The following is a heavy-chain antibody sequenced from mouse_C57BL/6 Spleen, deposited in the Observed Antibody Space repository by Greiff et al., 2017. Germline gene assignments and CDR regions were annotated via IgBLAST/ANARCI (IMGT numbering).Heavy chain of an antibody. CDR3: ARSALVTTDAMDC. CDR2: INPGSGGT. D-gene: IGHD2-3*01. Sequence: QVQLKQSGAELVRPGTSVKVSCKASGYAFTNYLIEWVKQRPGQGLEWIGVINPGSGGTNYNEKFKGKATLTADKSSSTAYMQLSSLTSEDSAVYFCARSALVTTDAMDCWGQGTSVTVSS. CDR1: GYAFTNYL. J-gene: IGHJ4*01. V-gene: IGHV1-54*01.